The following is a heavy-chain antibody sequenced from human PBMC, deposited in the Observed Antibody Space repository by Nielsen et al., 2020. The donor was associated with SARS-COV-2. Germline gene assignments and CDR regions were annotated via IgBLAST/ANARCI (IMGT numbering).Heavy chain of an antibody. J-gene: IGHJ4*02. V-gene: IGHV3-23*01. CDR1: GFTFSIHD. D-gene: IGHD2-2*01. CDR3: ARRGRGDTSWYAFDQ. Sequence: GESLKISCAASGFTFSIHDMIWVRQAPEKGLEWVSSISGTGTGGITYYADSDKGRFTIFRDNSKSTLYLEMNSLRAEDTAVYFCARRGRGDTSWYAFDQWGQGTLVIVSS. CDR2: ISGTGTGGIT.